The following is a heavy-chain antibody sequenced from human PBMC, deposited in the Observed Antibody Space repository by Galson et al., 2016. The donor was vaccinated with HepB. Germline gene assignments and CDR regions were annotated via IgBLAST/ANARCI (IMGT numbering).Heavy chain of an antibody. D-gene: IGHD1-14*01. V-gene: IGHV4-34*01. J-gene: IGHJ4*01. CDR3: ARAFYRPFDY. Sequence: SETLSLTCGVFGGSFNDYFWSWIRQSPEKGLEWIGEINQSGRTNYNPSLTSRVRISLDTSKRQFYLNLTSLTAADSAMYYCARAFYRPFDYWGHGTLVTVSS. CDR2: INQSGRT. CDR1: GGSFNDYF.